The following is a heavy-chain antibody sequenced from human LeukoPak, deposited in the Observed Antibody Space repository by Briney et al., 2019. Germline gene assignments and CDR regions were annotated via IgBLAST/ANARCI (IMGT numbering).Heavy chain of an antibody. Sequence: GGSLRLSCVASGYTFIGDTMSWVRQTPEEGLGWVSAISGSAISTYFADSLKSRFTISTDTFQNTLYLNMNTPRAEATASYNTAKDVAAAGTPTWVFDIWGEGTMVTVSS. CDR1: GYTFIGDT. D-gene: IGHD6-13*01. CDR3: AKDVAAAGTPTWVFDI. CDR2: ISGSAIST. V-gene: IGHV3-23*01. J-gene: IGHJ3*02.